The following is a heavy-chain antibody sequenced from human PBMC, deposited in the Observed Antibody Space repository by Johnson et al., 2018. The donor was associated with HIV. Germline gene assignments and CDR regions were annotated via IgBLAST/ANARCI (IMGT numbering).Heavy chain of an antibody. CDR1: GFTFSSYG. J-gene: IGHJ3*02. CDR3: ARDPDVTPGAFDI. CDR2: ISYDGSYK. D-gene: IGHD2-15*01. Sequence: VQLVESGGGVVQPGRSLRLSCAASGFTFSSYGMHWVRQAPGKGLEWVAVISYDGSYKYYADSVKGRFTISRDSSKNTLYLQMNSLRAEDTAVYYCARDPDVTPGAFDIWGQGTMVTVSS. V-gene: IGHV3-30*03.